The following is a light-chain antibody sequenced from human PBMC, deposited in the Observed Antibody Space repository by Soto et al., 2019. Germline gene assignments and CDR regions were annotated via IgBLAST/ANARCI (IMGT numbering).Light chain of an antibody. Sequence: IQMTQSPPSLSASVGDTVTLTCRASQGINSFLVWFQQKPGKAPKSLIYAASSLHSGVPSRFSGSGSGTDFTLIISSLQPEDFATYYCQQYYTYPITFGQGTRLEIK. J-gene: IGKJ5*01. CDR2: AAS. CDR3: QQYYTYPIT. V-gene: IGKV1-16*01. CDR1: QGINSF.